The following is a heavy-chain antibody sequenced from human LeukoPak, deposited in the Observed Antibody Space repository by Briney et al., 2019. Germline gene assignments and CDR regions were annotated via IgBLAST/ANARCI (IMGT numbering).Heavy chain of an antibody. V-gene: IGHV1-18*01. Sequence: ASVKVSCKASGYTFTSYDIHWVRQATGQGLEWMGWISAYNGNTNYAQKLQGRVTMTTDTSTSTAYMELRSLRSDDTAVYYCARDLKVYYYDSSGLYYFDYWGQGTLVTVSS. CDR2: ISAYNGNT. CDR1: GYTFTSYD. CDR3: ARDLKVYYYDSSGLYYFDY. J-gene: IGHJ4*02. D-gene: IGHD3-22*01.